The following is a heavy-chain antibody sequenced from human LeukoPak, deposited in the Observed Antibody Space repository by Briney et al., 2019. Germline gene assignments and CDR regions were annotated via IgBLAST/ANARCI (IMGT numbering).Heavy chain of an antibody. J-gene: IGHJ4*02. CDR2: ISYDGSNK. V-gene: IGHV3-30*19. CDR1: GFTFSSYG. CDR3: ARVYETGIAVAGVFDY. D-gene: IGHD6-19*01. Sequence: PGGSLRLSCAASGFTFSSYGMHWVRQAPGKGLEWVAVISYDGSNKYYADSVKGRFTISRDNSKNTLYLQMNSLRAEDTAVYYCARVYETGIAVAGVFDYWGQGTLVTVSS.